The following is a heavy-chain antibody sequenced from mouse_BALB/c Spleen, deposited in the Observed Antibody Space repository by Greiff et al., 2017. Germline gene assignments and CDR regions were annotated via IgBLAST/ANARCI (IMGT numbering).Heavy chain of an antibody. Sequence: VQLQESGAELMKPGASVKISCKATGYTFSSYWIEWVKQRPGHGLEWIGEILPGSGSTNYNEKFKGKATFTADTSSNTAYMQLSSLTSEDSAVYYCARSYWDGVYYFDYWGQGTTLTVSS. D-gene: IGHD4-1*01. J-gene: IGHJ2*01. CDR3: ARSYWDGVYYFDY. CDR1: GYTFSSYW. V-gene: IGHV1-9*01. CDR2: ILPGSGST.